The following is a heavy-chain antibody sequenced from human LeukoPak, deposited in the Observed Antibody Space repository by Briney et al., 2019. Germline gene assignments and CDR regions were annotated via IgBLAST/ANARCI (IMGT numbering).Heavy chain of an antibody. CDR2: IRSKANSYAT. Sequence: GSLRLSCAASGFTFSGSAMHWVRQASGKGREWVGRIRSKANSYATAYAASVKGRFTISRDDSKNTAYLQMNSLKTEDTAVYYCTSSASGSGSYYDGIDYWGQGTLVTVSS. D-gene: IGHD3-10*01. CDR1: GFTFSGSA. J-gene: IGHJ4*02. V-gene: IGHV3-73*01. CDR3: TSSASGSGSYYDGIDY.